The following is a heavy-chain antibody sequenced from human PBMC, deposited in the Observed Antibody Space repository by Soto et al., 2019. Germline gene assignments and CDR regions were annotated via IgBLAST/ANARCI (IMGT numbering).Heavy chain of an antibody. V-gene: IGHV3-21*06. CDR3: ATPYYFNH. Sequence: NPGGSLRLSCAASGFMFSAYTMNWVRQAPGKGLEWLSSISDDSSYIDYADSLRGRFTVSRDNARNSLYLQIDSLGVEDTAVYYCATPYYFNHWGPGTLVTVS. CDR2: ISDDSSYI. J-gene: IGHJ1*01. D-gene: IGHD3-16*01. CDR1: GFMFSAYT.